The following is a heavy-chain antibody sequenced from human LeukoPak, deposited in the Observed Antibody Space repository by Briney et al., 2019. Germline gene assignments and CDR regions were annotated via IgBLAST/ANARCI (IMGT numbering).Heavy chain of an antibody. Sequence: PGGSLRLSCATSGFTFSTYEMDWVRQAPGKGLEWVSYISSSGSIYYTDSVKGRFTISRDNAKNSLYLQMSSLRAEGTAIYYCAREGYGGTSDAFDIWGQGTMVTVSS. D-gene: IGHD4-23*01. CDR2: ISSSGSI. J-gene: IGHJ3*02. CDR3: AREGYGGTSDAFDI. V-gene: IGHV3-48*03. CDR1: GFTFSTYE.